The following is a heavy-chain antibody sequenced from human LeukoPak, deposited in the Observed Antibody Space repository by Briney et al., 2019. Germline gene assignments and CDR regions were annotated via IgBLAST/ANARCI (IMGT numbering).Heavy chain of an antibody. Sequence: KPSETLSLTCIVSGGSTSSYYWSWIRQPPGKGLEWIGYIYYSGSTNYNPSLKSRVTISVDTSKNQFSLKLSSVTAADTAVYYCARTDYYDSSGYYPQIFDYWGQGTLVTVSS. CDR1: GGSTSSYY. CDR2: IYYSGST. J-gene: IGHJ4*02. V-gene: IGHV4-59*08. D-gene: IGHD3-22*01. CDR3: ARTDYYDSSGYYPQIFDY.